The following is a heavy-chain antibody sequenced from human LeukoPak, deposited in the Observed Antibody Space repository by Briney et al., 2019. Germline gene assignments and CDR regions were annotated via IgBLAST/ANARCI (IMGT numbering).Heavy chain of an antibody. CDR2: IYYSGST. Sequence: SETLYLTCTVSGGSISSSSYYWGWIRQPPGKGLEWIGSIYYSGSTYYNPSLKSRVTISLDTSKNQFSLKLSSVTAADTAVYYCARQDASWGLYYFDYWGQGTLVTVSS. V-gene: IGHV4-39*01. CDR3: ARQDASWGLYYFDY. D-gene: IGHD6-13*01. CDR1: GGSISSSSYY. J-gene: IGHJ4*02.